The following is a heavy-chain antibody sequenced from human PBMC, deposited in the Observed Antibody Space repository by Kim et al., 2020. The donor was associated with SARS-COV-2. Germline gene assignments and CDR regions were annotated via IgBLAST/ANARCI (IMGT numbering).Heavy chain of an antibody. CDR3: TSSEVAGLL. D-gene: IGHD6-19*01. CDR2: IRSKPQSYAT. Sequence: GGSLRLSCSASGFMISGSAMHWVRQASGKGPEWVGRIRSKPQSYATSHGASVKGRFTISRDDSKNMAYLQMDSLKIEDTAIYYCTSSEVAGLLWSQGT. J-gene: IGHJ1*01. CDR1: GFMISGSA. V-gene: IGHV3-73*01.